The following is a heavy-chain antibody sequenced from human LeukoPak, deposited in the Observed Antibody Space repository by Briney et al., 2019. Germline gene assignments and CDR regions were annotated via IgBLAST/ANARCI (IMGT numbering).Heavy chain of an antibody. V-gene: IGHV4-39*01. J-gene: IGHJ4*02. D-gene: IGHD1-26*01. CDR1: GGSISSSSYY. Sequence: PSETLSLTCTVSGGSISSSSYYWGWIRQPPGKGLEWIGRIYYSGSTNYNPPLKSRDTLSDDTPKNQFSLRLSSVTAADTAVYYCPILLGGWGLLPPDYWGQGPLVPVPS. CDR2: IYYSGST. CDR3: PILLGGWGLLPPDY.